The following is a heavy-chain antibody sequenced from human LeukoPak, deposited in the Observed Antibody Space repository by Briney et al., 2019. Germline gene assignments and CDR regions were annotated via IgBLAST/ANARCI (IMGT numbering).Heavy chain of an antibody. CDR1: GGSISSYY. CDR2: IYTSGST. J-gene: IGHJ6*03. CDR3: ARGLETTAAGYYYYYYMDV. V-gene: IGHV4-4*07. Sequence: SETLSLTCTVSGGSISSYYWSWIRQPAGKGLEWIGRIYTSGSTNYNPSLKSRVTVSVDTSKNQFSLKLSSVTAADTAVYYCARGLETTAAGYYYYYYMDVWGKGTTVTVSS. D-gene: IGHD6-13*01.